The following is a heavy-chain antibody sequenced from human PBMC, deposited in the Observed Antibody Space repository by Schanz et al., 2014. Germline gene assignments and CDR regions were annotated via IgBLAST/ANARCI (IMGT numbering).Heavy chain of an antibody. J-gene: IGHJ4*02. CDR1: GFSVSSNY. Sequence: VQLVESGGGLVQPGRSLRLSCAASGFSVSSNYMSWVRQAPVKGLEWVAFIRYDGTNEYYADSVKGRFTISRDNSKNTLYLQMNSLRTEDTAVYYCAKLVYGPGRLQFYDSSGGGSNLDFWGQGTLVTVSS. V-gene: IGHV3-30*02. CDR2: IRYDGTNE. CDR3: AKLVYGPGRLQFYDSSGGGSNLDF. D-gene: IGHD3-22*01.